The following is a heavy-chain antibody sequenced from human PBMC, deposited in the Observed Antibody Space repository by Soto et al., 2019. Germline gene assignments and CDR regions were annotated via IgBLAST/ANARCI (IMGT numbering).Heavy chain of an antibody. CDR2: MNPNSGNA. CDR1: GYSFTRHD. Sequence: QVQLVQSGAEVRKPGASVRVSCKATGYSFTRHDINWLRQAAGQGLEWMGWMNPNSGNAVYAQKFQGRVTMTRNTSITTAYSEVTSVKSADTAVYFGARGAYTDYSHWFDPWGQGTLVTVSS. V-gene: IGHV1-8*01. D-gene: IGHD4-4*01. J-gene: IGHJ5*02. CDR3: ARGAYTDYSHWFDP.